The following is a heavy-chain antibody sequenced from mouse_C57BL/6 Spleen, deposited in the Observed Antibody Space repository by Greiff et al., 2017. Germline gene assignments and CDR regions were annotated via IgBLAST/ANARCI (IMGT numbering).Heavy chain of an antibody. CDR3: AWGLGYFDD. CDR1: GFTFSDYG. V-gene: IGHV5-17*01. D-gene: IGHD4-1*01. J-gene: IGHJ2*01. Sequence: EVQVVESGGGLVKPGGSLKLSCAASGFTFSDYGMHWVRQAPEKGLEWVAYISSGSSTIYYDDKVKGRFTISRDNAKNTLFLKMTSLRSEDTAMYCCAWGLGYFDDWGQGTTLTVSS. CDR2: ISSGSSTI.